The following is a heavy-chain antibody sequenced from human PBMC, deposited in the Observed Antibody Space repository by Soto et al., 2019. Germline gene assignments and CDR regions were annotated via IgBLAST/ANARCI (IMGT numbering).Heavy chain of an antibody. D-gene: IGHD3-22*01. CDR1: GGTFSTYL. CDR3: GRGMGFYDSVDY. J-gene: IGHJ4*02. Sequence: QVQLVQSGAEVRKPGSSVKVSCEASGGTFSTYLISWVRQAPGLGLEWMGGIVPVFRSATYSEKFLGRVTITADEATTTAYMELNSLTSEDTAVYYCGRGMGFYDSVDYWGQGTLVSGSS. V-gene: IGHV1-69*01. CDR2: IVPVFRSA.